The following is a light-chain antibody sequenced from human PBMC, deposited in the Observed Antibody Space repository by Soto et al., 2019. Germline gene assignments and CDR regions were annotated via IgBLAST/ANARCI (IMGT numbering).Light chain of an antibody. CDR3: QSYDSRLSCSV. CDR1: SSDVGGYNY. V-gene: IGLV2-14*01. Sequence: QSVLTQPASVSGSPGQSITISCTGTSSDVGGYNYVSWYQQHPGKAPKVMIYEVTNRPSGVSDRVSASKSGTSASLTITGLQAEDEADYYCQSYDSRLSCSVFGTGTKVTVL. CDR2: EVT. J-gene: IGLJ1*01.